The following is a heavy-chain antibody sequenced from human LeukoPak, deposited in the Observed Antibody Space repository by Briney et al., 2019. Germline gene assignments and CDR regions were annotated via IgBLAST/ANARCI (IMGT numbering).Heavy chain of an antibody. D-gene: IGHD7-27*01. Sequence: GGSLRLSCAASGFTFSSYEMSWVRQAPGKGLEWVANIKQDGSEKYYVDSVKGRFTISRDNAKNSLYLQMNSLRAEDTAVYYCARVTTLGIGYYYYYYMDVWGKGTTVTISS. CDR2: IKQDGSEK. J-gene: IGHJ6*03. CDR1: GFTFSSYE. V-gene: IGHV3-7*01. CDR3: ARVTTLGIGYYYYYYMDV.